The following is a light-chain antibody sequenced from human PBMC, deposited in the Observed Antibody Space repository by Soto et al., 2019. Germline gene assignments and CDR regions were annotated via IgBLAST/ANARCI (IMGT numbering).Light chain of an antibody. CDR1: QGIRSY. CDR2: AAS. V-gene: IGKV1-27*01. CDR3: QKYSSVPV. J-gene: IGKJ3*01. Sequence: DIQMTQSPTSLSASVGDRGTITCRASQGIRSYVAWYQQIPGKAPKLLIYAASTLQSGVPSRFSGSGSGTDFTLTINGLQPEDLATYSCQKYSSVPVFGPGTKVEIK.